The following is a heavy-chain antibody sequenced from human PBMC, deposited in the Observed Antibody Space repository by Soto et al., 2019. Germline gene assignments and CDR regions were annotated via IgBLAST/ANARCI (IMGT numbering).Heavy chain of an antibody. CDR2: IYYSGST. CDR3: ARATYYYDSSGFQTSLFDY. CDR1: GGSISNGAYY. J-gene: IGHJ4*02. D-gene: IGHD3-22*01. Sequence: SETLSLTCTVSGGSISNGAYYWSWIRQHPGKGLEWIGYIYYSGSTYYNPSLRSRVIVSVDTSKNQFSLKLSSVTAADTAVYYCARATYYYDSSGFQTSLFDYWGQGALVTVSS. V-gene: IGHV4-31*03.